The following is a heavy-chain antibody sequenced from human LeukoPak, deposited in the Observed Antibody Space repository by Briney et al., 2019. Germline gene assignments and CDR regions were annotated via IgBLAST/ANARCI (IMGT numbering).Heavy chain of an antibody. V-gene: IGHV3-33*08. CDR3: ARERYCSSTSCYHGMDV. D-gene: IGHD2-2*01. CDR2: IWYDGSKK. CDR1: GFTFSSYG. Sequence: GGSLRLSCAASGFTFSSYGMHWVRQAPGKGLEWVAVIWYDGSKKYYADSGKGRFTISRDNSKNTLDLQMNSLRAEDTAVYYCARERYCSSTSCYHGMDVWGTGTTVTVSS. J-gene: IGHJ6*04.